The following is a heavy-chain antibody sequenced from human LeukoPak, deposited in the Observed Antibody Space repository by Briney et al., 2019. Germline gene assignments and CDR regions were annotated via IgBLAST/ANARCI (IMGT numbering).Heavy chain of an antibody. D-gene: IGHD6-19*01. V-gene: IGHV4-59*08. CDR1: GGSISSYY. Sequence: PSETLSLTCTVSGGSISSYYWSWIRQPPGKGLEWIGYIYYSGSTNYNPSLKSRVTISVDMSKNQFSLKLSSVTAADTAVYYCARHNFGSGWGDYYGMDVWGQGTTVTVSS. J-gene: IGHJ6*02. CDR2: IYYSGST. CDR3: ARHNFGSGWGDYYGMDV.